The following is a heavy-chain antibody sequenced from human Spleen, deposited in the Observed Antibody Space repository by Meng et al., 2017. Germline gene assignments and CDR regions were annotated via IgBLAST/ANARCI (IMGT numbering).Heavy chain of an antibody. CDR2: IYFSGNA. D-gene: IGHD3-16*01. CDR1: GGSISRYY. J-gene: IGHJ4*02. Sequence: SETLSLTCSVSGGSISRYYWSWIRQSPGKGLEWIGNIYFSGNADYNPSLKSRVSMSVDRSKNQFSLNLSPVTAADTAVYYCARVWGIDYFDYWGPGTLVTVSS. V-gene: IGHV4-59*01. CDR3: ARVWGIDYFDY.